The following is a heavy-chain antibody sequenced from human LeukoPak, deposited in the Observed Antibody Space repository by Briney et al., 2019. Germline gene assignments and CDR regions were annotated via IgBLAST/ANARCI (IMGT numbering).Heavy chain of an antibody. J-gene: IGHJ3*02. D-gene: IGHD3-22*01. CDR2: ISHNGGST. CDR3: ATEDSSGYYSDAFDI. Sequence: GGSLRLSCVASGFTFSSYAMTWVRQAPGKGLEWVSAISHNGGSTYYADSVQGRFTISRDNSMNTLYLQLNSLRAEDTAVYYCATEDSSGYYSDAFDIWGQGTMVTVSS. CDR1: GFTFSSYA. V-gene: IGHV3-23*01.